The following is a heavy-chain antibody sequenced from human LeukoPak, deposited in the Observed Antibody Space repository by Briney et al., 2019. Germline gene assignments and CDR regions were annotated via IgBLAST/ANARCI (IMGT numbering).Heavy chain of an antibody. CDR3: ARHEKSSGWYYDY. V-gene: IGHV4-59*08. CDR2: IYYSGSI. J-gene: IGHJ4*02. D-gene: IGHD6-19*01. Sequence: SETLSLTCTVSGGSISNYYWSWIRQPPGKGLDWIGYIYYSGSINYNPSLKSRVTISVDTSRNQFSLKLSSVTAADTAVYYCARHEKSSGWYYDYWGQGTLVTVSS. CDR1: GGSISNYY.